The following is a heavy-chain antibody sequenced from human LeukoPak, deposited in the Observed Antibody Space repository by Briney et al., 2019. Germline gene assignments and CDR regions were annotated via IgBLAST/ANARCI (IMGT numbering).Heavy chain of an antibody. CDR1: GGSISSYY. Sequence: SETLSLTCTVSGGSISSYYWSWLRQPAGKGLEWLGRIYTSGSTNYNPSLKSRVTMSVDTSKNQFSLKLSSVTAADTAVYYCARESREIVGAQDYWGQGTLVTVSS. D-gene: IGHD1-26*01. J-gene: IGHJ4*02. V-gene: IGHV4-4*07. CDR2: IYTSGST. CDR3: ARESREIVGAQDY.